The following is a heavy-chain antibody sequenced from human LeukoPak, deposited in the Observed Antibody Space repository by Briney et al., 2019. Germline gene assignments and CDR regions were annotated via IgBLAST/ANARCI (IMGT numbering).Heavy chain of an antibody. CDR1: GGTFSSYA. J-gene: IGHJ3*02. V-gene: IGHV1-69*13. D-gene: IGHD6-6*01. Sequence: SVKVSCKASGGTFSSYAISWVRQAPGQGLEWMGGIIPIFGTANYAQKFEGRVTITADESTSTAYMELSSLRSEDTAVYYCARGLAARLGDAFDIWGQGTMVTVSS. CDR3: ARGLAARLGDAFDI. CDR2: IIPIFGTA.